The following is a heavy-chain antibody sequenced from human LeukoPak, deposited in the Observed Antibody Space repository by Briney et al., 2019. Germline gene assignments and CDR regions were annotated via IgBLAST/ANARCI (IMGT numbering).Heavy chain of an antibody. CDR1: GGSISSYY. J-gene: IGHJ6*03. Sequence: SETLSLTCTVSGGSISSYYWSWIRQPPGKGLEWIGYIYYSGSTNYNPSLKSRVTISVDTSKNQFSLKVSSVTAADTAVYYCARVFDSGSQAYFYYMDVWGKGTTVTIFS. V-gene: IGHV4-59*01. D-gene: IGHD3-10*01. CDR2: IYYSGST. CDR3: ARVFDSGSQAYFYYMDV.